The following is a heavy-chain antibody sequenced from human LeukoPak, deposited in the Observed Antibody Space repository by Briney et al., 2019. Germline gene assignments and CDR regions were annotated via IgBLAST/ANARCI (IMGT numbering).Heavy chain of an antibody. J-gene: IGHJ5*02. V-gene: IGHV1-2*06. CDR3: AKVLPSITGAGNWLVP. Sequence: ASVKVSCKASGYTFTGYYIHWVRQAPGQGLEWMGRINPNTGGTDYAQKFQGRVTMTRDTSITTAYMELSRLTSDDTAIYYCAKVLPSITGAGNWLVPWGQGALCTVSS. CDR1: GYTFTGYY. CDR2: INPNTGGT. D-gene: IGHD6-13*01.